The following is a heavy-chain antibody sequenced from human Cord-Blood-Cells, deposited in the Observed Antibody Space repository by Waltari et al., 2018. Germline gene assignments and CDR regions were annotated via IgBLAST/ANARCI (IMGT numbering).Heavy chain of an antibody. CDR3: ATGVGATPYYFDY. V-gene: IGHV1-24*01. CDR1: GYPPTELS. Sequence: QVQLVQSGAEVKKPGASVKVYCKVSGYPPTELSIHRVRQAPGKGLEWMGGFDPEDGETIYAQKFQGRVTMTEDTSTDTAYMELSSLRSEDTAVYYCATGVGATPYYFDYWGQGTLVTVSS. J-gene: IGHJ4*02. D-gene: IGHD1-26*01. CDR2: FDPEDGET.